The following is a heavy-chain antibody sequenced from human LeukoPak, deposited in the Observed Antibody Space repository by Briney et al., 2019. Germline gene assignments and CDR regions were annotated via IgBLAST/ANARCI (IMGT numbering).Heavy chain of an antibody. J-gene: IGHJ4*02. D-gene: IGHD3-10*01. CDR1: GGSFSGYY. CDR3: ARGYYGSGSRGSYFDY. Sequence: SETLPLTCAVYGGSFSGYYWSWIRQPPGKGLEWIGEINHSGSTNYNPSLKSRVTISVDTSKNQFSLKLSSVTAADTAVYYCARGYYGSGSRGSYFDYWGQGTLVTVSS. V-gene: IGHV4-34*01. CDR2: INHSGST.